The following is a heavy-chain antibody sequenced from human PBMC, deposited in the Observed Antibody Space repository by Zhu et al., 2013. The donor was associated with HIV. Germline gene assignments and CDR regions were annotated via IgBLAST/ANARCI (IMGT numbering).Heavy chain of an antibody. Sequence: QVQLQQWGAGLLKPSETLSLTCVVYGGSFSSDYWSWIRQPPGKGLEWIGEINHSGSTKYNPSLKSRVIISVDTSKNQFSLKLSSVTAADTAVYYCARLFKYYYDSSGYHRRGYFDYWGQGTLVTVSS. V-gene: IGHV4-34*01. CDR2: INHSGST. CDR3: ARLFKYYYDSSGYHRRGYFDY. D-gene: IGHD3-22*01. J-gene: IGHJ4*02. CDR1: GGSFSSDY.